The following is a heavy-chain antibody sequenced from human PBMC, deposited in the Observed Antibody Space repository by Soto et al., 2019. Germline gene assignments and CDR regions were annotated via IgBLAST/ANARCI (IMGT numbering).Heavy chain of an antibody. CDR2: ISGSGGTT. J-gene: IGHJ4*02. CDR1: GFTFSTYG. D-gene: IGHD5-12*01. Sequence: GGSLRLSCAASGFTFSTYGMSWVRQAPGKGLEWVSGISGSGGTTYYADSVKGRFTISRDNSENTVYLQMNSLRAEDTAIYYCAKYYGYSGYDSPKPHDYWGQGTLVTVSS. CDR3: AKYYGYSGYDSPKPHDY. V-gene: IGHV3-23*01.